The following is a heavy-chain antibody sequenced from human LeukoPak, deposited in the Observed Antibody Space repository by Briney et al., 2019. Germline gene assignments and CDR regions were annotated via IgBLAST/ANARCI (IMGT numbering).Heavy chain of an antibody. V-gene: IGHV1-69*04. Sequence: SVNVSCKASGGTFSSYAISWVRQAPGQGLEWMGRIIPIFGITNYAQKFQGRVTITADKSTSTAYMELSSLRSEDTAVYYCARGRGVVIDTYYRDNYGMDVWGRGTTVTVSS. CDR1: GGTFSSYA. D-gene: IGHD2-21*01. CDR2: IIPIFGIT. J-gene: IGHJ6*02. CDR3: ARGRGVVIDTYYRDNYGMDV.